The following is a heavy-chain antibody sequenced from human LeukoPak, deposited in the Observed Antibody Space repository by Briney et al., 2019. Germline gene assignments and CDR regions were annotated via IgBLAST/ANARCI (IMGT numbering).Heavy chain of an antibody. CDR2: INHSGST. Sequence: PSETLSLTCAVYGGSFSGYYWSWIRQPPGKGLEWIGEINHSGSTNCNPSLKSRVTISVDTSKNQFSLKLSSVTAADTAVYYCARGRGDYSSPPWGQGTLVTVYS. CDR3: ARGRGDYSSPP. CDR1: GGSFSGYY. D-gene: IGHD6-13*01. J-gene: IGHJ5*02. V-gene: IGHV4-34*01.